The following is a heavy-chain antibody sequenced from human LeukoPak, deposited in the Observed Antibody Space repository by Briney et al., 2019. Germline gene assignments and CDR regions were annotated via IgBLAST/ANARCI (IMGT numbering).Heavy chain of an antibody. D-gene: IGHD3-9*01. CDR1: GFTVSSNS. J-gene: IGHJ3*02. Sequence: GGSLRLSCAASGFTVSSNSMNWVRQAPGKGLEWVSSISSSSSYIYYADSVKGRFTISRDNAKNSLYLQMNSLRAEDTAVYYCARVGLRYFDWLLSRDSYDAFDIWGQGTMVTVSS. CDR3: ARVGLRYFDWLLSRDSYDAFDI. CDR2: ISSSSSYI. V-gene: IGHV3-21*01.